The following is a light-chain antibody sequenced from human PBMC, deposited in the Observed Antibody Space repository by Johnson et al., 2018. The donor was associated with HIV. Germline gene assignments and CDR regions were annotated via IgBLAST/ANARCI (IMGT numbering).Light chain of an antibody. Sequence: QPVLTQPPSVSAAPGQMVTISCSGSSSNIGNNSVSWFQQFPGTAPKLLIHDNIKRPSGIPDRFSGSKSGTSATLDITGLQTGDEADYYCGTWDSSLTAHYVFGSGTKVTVL. CDR2: DNI. V-gene: IGLV1-51*01. CDR3: GTWDSSLTAHYV. CDR1: SSNIGNNS. J-gene: IGLJ1*01.